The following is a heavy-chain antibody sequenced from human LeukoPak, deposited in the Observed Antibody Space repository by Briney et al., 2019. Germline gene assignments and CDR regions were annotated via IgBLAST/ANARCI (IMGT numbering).Heavy chain of an antibody. J-gene: IGHJ6*02. CDR2: IYYSGST. V-gene: IGHV4-59*01. CDR1: GGSISSYY. Sequence: SETMSLTSIVYGGSISSYYWSWIRPPPGKGLEWIGYIYYSGSTNYNPSLKSRVTISVDTSKNQFSLKLSSVTAADTAVYYCARLRGVVQLQYYYGMDVWGQGTTVTVSS. D-gene: IGHD5-18*01. CDR3: ARLRGVVQLQYYYGMDV.